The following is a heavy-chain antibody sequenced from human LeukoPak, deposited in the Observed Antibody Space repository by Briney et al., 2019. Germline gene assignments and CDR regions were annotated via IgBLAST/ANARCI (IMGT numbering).Heavy chain of an antibody. J-gene: IGHJ4*02. CDR1: GYSISSDYY. Sequence: SETLSLTCAVSGYSISSDYYWGWIRQPPGKGLGWIGIIYHGGKTYYNPSLKSRVSISVDTSKNQFSLKLNSVTAADTAVYYCARHLNSIFGVVTPDYWGQGTLVTVSS. D-gene: IGHD3-3*01. CDR3: ARHLNSIFGVVTPDY. CDR2: IYHGGKT. V-gene: IGHV4-38-2*01.